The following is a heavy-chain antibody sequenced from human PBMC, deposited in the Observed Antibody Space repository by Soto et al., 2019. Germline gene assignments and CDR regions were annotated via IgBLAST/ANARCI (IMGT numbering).Heavy chain of an antibody. J-gene: IGHJ6*03. D-gene: IGHD3-3*01. CDR1: GGSISSYY. V-gene: IGHV4-59*01. Sequence: SETLSLTCTVSGGSISSYYWSWIRQPPGKGLEWIGYIYYSGSTNYNPSLKSRVTISVDTSKNQFSLKLSSVTAADTAVYYCARLKFLEDYYYYYYMDAWGKGTTVTVSS. CDR3: ARLKFLEDYYYYYYMDA. CDR2: IYYSGST.